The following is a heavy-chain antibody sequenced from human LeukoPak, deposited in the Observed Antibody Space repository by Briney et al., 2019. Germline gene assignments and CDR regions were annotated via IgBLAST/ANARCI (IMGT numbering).Heavy chain of an antibody. V-gene: IGHV1-18*01. Sequence: ASVKVSCKASGYTFTTYGISWVRQAPGQGLEWMGWISAYNGYTNYTQKLQGRVTMTTDTSTSTAYMELRSLRSDDTAVYYCARDWLTMIPQYYFHSWGQGTLVTVSS. D-gene: IGHD3-22*01. CDR3: ARDWLTMIPQYYFHS. CDR1: GYTFTTYG. J-gene: IGHJ4*02. CDR2: ISAYNGYT.